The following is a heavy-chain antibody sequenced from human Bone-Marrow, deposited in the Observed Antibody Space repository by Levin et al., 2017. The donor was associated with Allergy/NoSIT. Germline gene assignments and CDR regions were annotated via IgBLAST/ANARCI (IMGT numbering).Heavy chain of an antibody. Sequence: ASVKVSCKPSGGTFTNFAFSWVRQAPGQGLEWMGDIIPFSNTAQYAKKFQGRVSITADKFTDTAYLHLNNVRPEDTATYFCARRDRGFDDLDFNYFDPWGQGTLVIVSS. CDR2: IIPFSNTA. V-gene: IGHV1-69*06. CDR1: GGTFTNFA. CDR3: ARRDRGFDDLDFNYFDP. J-gene: IGHJ5*02. D-gene: IGHD3-10*01.